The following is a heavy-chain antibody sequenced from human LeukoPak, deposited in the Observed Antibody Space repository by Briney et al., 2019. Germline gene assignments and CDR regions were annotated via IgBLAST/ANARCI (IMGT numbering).Heavy chain of an antibody. V-gene: IGHV3-30*18. CDR3: AKDSSSTPFSSYYMDV. Sequence: GGSLRLSCAASGFTFSSYSMNWVRQAPGKGLEWVAVISYDGSNKYYADSVKGRFTISRDNSKNTLYLQMNSLRAEDTAVYYCAKDSSSTPFSSYYMDVWGKGTTVTISS. D-gene: IGHD6-6*01. CDR1: GFTFSSYS. J-gene: IGHJ6*03. CDR2: ISYDGSNK.